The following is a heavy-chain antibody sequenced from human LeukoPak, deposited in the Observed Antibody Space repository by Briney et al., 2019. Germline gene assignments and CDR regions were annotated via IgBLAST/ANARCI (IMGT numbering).Heavy chain of an antibody. D-gene: IGHD2-2*01. J-gene: IGHJ1*01. CDR1: GYTFTSYY. V-gene: IGHV1-46*03. CDR2: INPSGGST. CDR3: ARRYQCSSTSCYGYFQH. Sequence: ASVKVSCKASGYTFTSYYMHWVRQAPGQGLEWMGIINPSGGSTSYAQKFQGRVTMTRDTSTSTVYMELSSLRSEDTAVYYCARRYQCSSTSCYGYFQHWGQGTLVTVSS.